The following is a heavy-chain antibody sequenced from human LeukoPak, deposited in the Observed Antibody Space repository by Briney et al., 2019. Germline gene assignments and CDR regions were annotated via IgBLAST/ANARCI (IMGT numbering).Heavy chain of an antibody. CDR3: TASERRYSSVDY. CDR1: GFTFSNAW. V-gene: IGHV3-15*01. Sequence: GGSLRLSCAASGFTFSNAWMSWVRQAPGKGLEWVGRIKSKTDGGTTDYTAPVKGRFTISRDDSRNTLYLQMNSLKTEDTAVYYCTASERRYSSVDYWGQGTLVTVSS. J-gene: IGHJ4*02. D-gene: IGHD6-19*01. CDR2: IKSKTDGGTT.